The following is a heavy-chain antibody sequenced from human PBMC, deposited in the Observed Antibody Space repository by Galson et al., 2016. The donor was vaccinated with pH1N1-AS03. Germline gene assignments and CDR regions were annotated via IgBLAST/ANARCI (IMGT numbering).Heavy chain of an antibody. CDR1: GFSLSTRGEG. Sequence: PALVKPPQTLTPTCTSSGFSLSTRGEGVGWIREPPGKALDWPTLIPWDEDTRYSPSPRTRPTITKDTPTNQVVPTMTNTDPVDTTTYFSCHRRRTITVASYFDYWGQGALVTVSS. D-gene: IGHD5-12*01. V-gene: IGHV2-5*02. CDR3: CHRRRTITVASYFDY. CDR2: IPWDEDT. J-gene: IGHJ4*02.